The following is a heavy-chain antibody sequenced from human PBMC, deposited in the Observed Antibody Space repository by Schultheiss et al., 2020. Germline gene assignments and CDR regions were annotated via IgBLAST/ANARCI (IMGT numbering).Heavy chain of an antibody. CDR3: ARRAPLTRAAAGIDYYYMDV. CDR2: IYPGDSDT. V-gene: IGHV5-51*01. D-gene: IGHD6-13*01. Sequence: GESLKISCKGSGYSFTSYWIGWVRQMPGKGLEWMGIIYPGDSDTRYSPSFQGQVTISADKSISTAYLQWSSLKASDTAMYYCARRAPLTRAAAGIDYYYMDVWGKGTTVNGSS. CDR1: GYSFTSYW. J-gene: IGHJ6*03.